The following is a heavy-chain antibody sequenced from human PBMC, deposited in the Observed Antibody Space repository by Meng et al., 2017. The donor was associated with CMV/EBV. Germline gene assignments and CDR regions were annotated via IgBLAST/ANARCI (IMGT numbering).Heavy chain of an antibody. J-gene: IGHJ4*02. CDR1: GGSISSGDYY. D-gene: IGHD1-14*01. Sequence: QGQLQESGPGIVKPSQTLSLTCTVSGGSISSGDYYWSWIRQPPGKGLEWIGYIYYSGSTYYNPSLKSRVTISVDTSKNQFSLKLSSVTAADTAVYYCARVMGPNRTPYYFDYWGQGTLVTVAS. CDR3: ARVMGPNRTPYYFDY. V-gene: IGHV4-30-4*08. CDR2: IYYSGST.